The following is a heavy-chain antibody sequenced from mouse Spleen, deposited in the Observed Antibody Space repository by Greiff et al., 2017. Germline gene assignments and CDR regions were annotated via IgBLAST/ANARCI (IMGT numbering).Heavy chain of an antibody. CDR1: GFTFSDYY. CDR3: ARVIYYGNLYYFDY. D-gene: IGHD2-1*01. CDR2: INYDGSST. Sequence: EVKLVESGGGLVKPGGSLKLSCAASGFTFSDYYMAWVRQVPEKGLEWVANINYDGSSTYYLDSLKSRFIISRDNAKNILYLQMSSLKSADTATYYCARVIYYGNLYYFDYWGQGTTLTVSS. V-gene: IGHV5-16*01. J-gene: IGHJ2*01.